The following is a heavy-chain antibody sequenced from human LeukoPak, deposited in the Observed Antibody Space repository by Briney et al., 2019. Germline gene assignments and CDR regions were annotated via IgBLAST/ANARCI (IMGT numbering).Heavy chain of an antibody. J-gene: IGHJ4*02. V-gene: IGHV7-4-1*02. CDR1: GNTFTNHP. D-gene: IGHD6-13*01. CDR2: INTNTGNP. CDR3: ATFMAAAGPGPGYFDY. Sequence: ASVKVSCRASGNTFTNHPINWVRQAPGQGLGWMGWINTNTGNPTYVQGFTGRFVFSLDTSVSTAYLQINGLKAEDTAVYYCATFMAAAGPGPGYFDYWGQGTLVTVSS.